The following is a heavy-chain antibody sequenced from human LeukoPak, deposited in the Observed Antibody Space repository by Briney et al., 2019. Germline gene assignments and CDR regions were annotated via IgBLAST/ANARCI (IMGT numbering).Heavy chain of an antibody. CDR2: ISSSSSYI. CDR1: GFAFSSYS. Sequence: GGSLRLSCAASGFAFSSYSMNWVRQAPGKGLEWVSSISSSSSYIYYADSVKGRFTISRDNAKNSLYLQMNSLRAEDTAVYYCARVGYRSTTSCYWRAFDYWGQGTLVTVSS. V-gene: IGHV3-21*01. J-gene: IGHJ4*02. CDR3: ARVGYRSTTSCYWRAFDY. D-gene: IGHD2-2*01.